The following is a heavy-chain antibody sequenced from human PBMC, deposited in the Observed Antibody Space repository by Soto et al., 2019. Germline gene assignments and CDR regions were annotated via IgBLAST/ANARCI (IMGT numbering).Heavy chain of an antibody. V-gene: IGHV5-10-1*01. CDR2: IDPSDSYA. Sequence: PGEALKIPCKASGYSFTTYWITWVRQMPGKGLEWMGRIDPSDSYANYSPSFQGHVTISADKSINTAYLQWSSLKASDTAIYYCGRVRVDKAEGWFDPWGQGTLVTVSS. CDR3: GRVRVDKAEGWFDP. CDR1: GYSFTTYW. D-gene: IGHD2-15*01. J-gene: IGHJ5*02.